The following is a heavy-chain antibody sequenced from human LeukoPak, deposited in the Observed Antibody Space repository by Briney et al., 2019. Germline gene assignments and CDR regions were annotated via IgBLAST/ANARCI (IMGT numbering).Heavy chain of an antibody. Sequence: ASVKVSCKASVCTFISYAISWVRQAPGRGLEWMGMIIPILGKSNYAQKVQGRVTITADKSTSTAYMELSSLRSEDTAVYYCASQIVATIDDAFDIWGQGTMVIVSS. D-gene: IGHD5-12*01. CDR2: IIPILGKS. J-gene: IGHJ3*02. CDR1: VCTFISYA. CDR3: ASQIVATIDDAFDI. V-gene: IGHV1-69*04.